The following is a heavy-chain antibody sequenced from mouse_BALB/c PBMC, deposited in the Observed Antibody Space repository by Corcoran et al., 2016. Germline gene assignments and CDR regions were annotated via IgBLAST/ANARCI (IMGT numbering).Heavy chain of an antibody. CDR1: GFNIKDTY. CDR2: IDPANGNT. D-gene: IGHD4-1*01. V-gene: IGHV14-3*02. CDR3: ARSNWFDY. Sequence: EVQLQQSGAELVKPGASVKLSCTASGFNIKDTYMHWVKQRPEQGMEWIGRIDPANGNTKYDPKFQGKATITADTSSNTAYLQLSSLTSEDTAVYYCARSNWFDYWGQGTTLTVSS. J-gene: IGHJ2*01.